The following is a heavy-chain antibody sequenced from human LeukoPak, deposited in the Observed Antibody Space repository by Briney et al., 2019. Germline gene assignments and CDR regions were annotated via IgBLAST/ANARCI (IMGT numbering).Heavy chain of an antibody. V-gene: IGHV3-72*01. CDR1: GFIFSDHY. D-gene: IGHD1-26*01. CDR2: AKNKVNSYTT. Sequence: GGSLRLSCAASGFIFSDHYMDWVRQAPGKGLEWVGRAKNKVNSYTTIYAASVKGRFTISRDDSKNSLYLQMNSLKAEDTAVYYCARVPYQWELPPFWDYWGQGTLVTVSS. CDR3: ARVPYQWELPPFWDY. J-gene: IGHJ4*02.